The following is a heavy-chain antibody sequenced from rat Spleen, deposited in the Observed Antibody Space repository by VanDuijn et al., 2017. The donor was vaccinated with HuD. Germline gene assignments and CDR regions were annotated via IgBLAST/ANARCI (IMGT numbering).Heavy chain of an antibody. V-gene: IGHV5-25*01. Sequence: EVQLVESGGGLVQPGRSLKLSCAASGFTFSDYNIAWVRQAPKKGLEWVASISSGGGDTYYRDSVKGRFTISRDNAKSTLYLQMDSLRSEDTATYYCAPQWSQDYWGQGVMVTVSS. J-gene: IGHJ2*01. D-gene: IGHD1-1*01. CDR2: ISSGGGDT. CDR3: APQWSQDY. CDR1: GFTFSDYN.